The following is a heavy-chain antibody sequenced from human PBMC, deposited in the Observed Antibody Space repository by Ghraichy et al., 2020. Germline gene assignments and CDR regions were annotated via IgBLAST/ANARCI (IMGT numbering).Heavy chain of an antibody. CDR1: GGSINSYF. CDR3: ARERTIKGIDV. D-gene: IGHD2/OR15-2a*01. CDR2: IHYSGGT. Sequence: SETLSLTCFVSGGSINSYFWSWIRQPPGKGLEWIGYIHYSGGTNYNPSLKNRVTILIDTSETQFSLKLSSVTAADAAVYYCARERTIKGIDVWGQGTTVTVSS. V-gene: IGHV4-59*12. J-gene: IGHJ6*02.